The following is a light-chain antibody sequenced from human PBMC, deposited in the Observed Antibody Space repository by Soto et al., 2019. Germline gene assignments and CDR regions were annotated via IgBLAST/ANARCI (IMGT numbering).Light chain of an antibody. CDR1: QTVSNN. V-gene: IGKV3D-15*01. J-gene: IGKJ3*01. CDR2: AAS. CDR3: QQYNFWPPPSEC. Sequence: EVVMTQSPATLSVSPGERATLSCRASQTVSNNLAWYQQKPGQAPRLLIYAASTRDTGVPARFSGSGSGTEFTLPIICLQSEDFAVFCCQQYNFWPPPSECVGRGTIVDFK.